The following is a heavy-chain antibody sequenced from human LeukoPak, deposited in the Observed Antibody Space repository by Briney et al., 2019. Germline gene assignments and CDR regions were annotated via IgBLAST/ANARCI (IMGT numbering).Heavy chain of an antibody. CDR2: ISYDGSNK. Sequence: GGSLRLSCAASGFTFSSYAMTWVRQAPGKGLEWVAVISYDGSNKYYADSVKGRFTISRDDSKNTLYLQMNSLRAEDTAVYYCARGRQGYSYGYIDYWGQGTLVTVSS. D-gene: IGHD5-18*01. V-gene: IGHV3-30*04. J-gene: IGHJ4*02. CDR1: GFTFSSYA. CDR3: ARGRQGYSYGYIDY.